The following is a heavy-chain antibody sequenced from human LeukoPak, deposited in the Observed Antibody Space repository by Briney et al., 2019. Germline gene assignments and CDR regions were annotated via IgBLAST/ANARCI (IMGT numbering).Heavy chain of an antibody. J-gene: IGHJ4*02. CDR3: TGPTDYGDYLDY. D-gene: IGHD4-17*01. CDR1: GGSISSYY. CDR2: IYYSGSP. Sequence: SETLSLTCTVSGGSISSYYWSWIRQPPGEGLVWLGYIYYSGSPNYNPSLKRRVTISVDASKNQFSLKLSSVTAADTAVYYCTGPTDYGDYLDYWGQGTLVTVSS. V-gene: IGHV4-59*01.